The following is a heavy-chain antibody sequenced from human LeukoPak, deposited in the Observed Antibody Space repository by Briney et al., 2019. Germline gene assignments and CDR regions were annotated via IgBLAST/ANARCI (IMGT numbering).Heavy chain of an antibody. Sequence: ASETLSLTCTVPGGSISSGGYYWSWIRQHPGKGLEWIGYIYYSGSTYYNPSLKSRVTISVDTSKNQFSLKLSSVTAADTAVYYCARGSPTVTTGWFDPWGQGTLVTVSS. CDR2: IYYSGST. V-gene: IGHV4-31*03. CDR1: GGSISSGGYY. J-gene: IGHJ5*02. D-gene: IGHD4-17*01. CDR3: ARGSPTVTTGWFDP.